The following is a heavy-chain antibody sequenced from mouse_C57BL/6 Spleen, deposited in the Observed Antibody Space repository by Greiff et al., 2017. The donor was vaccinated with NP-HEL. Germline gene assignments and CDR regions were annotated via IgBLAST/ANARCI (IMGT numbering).Heavy chain of an antibody. J-gene: IGHJ1*03. V-gene: IGHV1-82*01. CDR3: ARSPLRYGSSYWYFDV. CDR2: IYPGDGDT. Sequence: VQLKESGPELVKPGASVKIPCKASGYAFSSSWMNWVKQRPGKGLEWIGRIYPGDGDTNYNGKFKGKATLTADKSSSTAYMQLSSLTSEDSAVYFCARSPLRYGSSYWYFDVWGTGTTVTVSS. CDR1: GYAFSSSW. D-gene: IGHD1-1*01.